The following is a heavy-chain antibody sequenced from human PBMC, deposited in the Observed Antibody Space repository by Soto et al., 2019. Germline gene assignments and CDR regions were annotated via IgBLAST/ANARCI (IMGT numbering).Heavy chain of an antibody. J-gene: IGHJ2*01. CDR3: ARQVRGRNWYFDL. D-gene: IGHD3-10*01. CDR1: GGSFIGYY. CDR2: INHSGST. V-gene: IGHV4-34*01. Sequence: SGTLDLTSAVYGGSFIGYYWSWIRQPPGKGLEWIGEINHSGSTNYNPSLKSRVTISVDTSKNQFSLKLSSVTAADTAVYYCARQVRGRNWYFDLWGRGTLVTVSS.